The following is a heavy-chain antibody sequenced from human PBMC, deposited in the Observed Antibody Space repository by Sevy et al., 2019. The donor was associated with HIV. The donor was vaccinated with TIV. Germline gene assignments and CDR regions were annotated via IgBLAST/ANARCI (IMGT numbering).Heavy chain of an antibody. CDR1: GFTVSSNY. D-gene: IGHD3-10*01. Sequence: GGCLRLSCAASGFTVSSNYMSWVRQAPGKGLEWVSVIYSGGSTYYENSVKGRFTISRDNSKNTLYLQMNSLRAEDMAVYYCARGYRVSMLQGGDAFDIWGHGTMVTVSS. V-gene: IGHV3-53*01. CDR2: IYSGGST. CDR3: ARGYRVSMLQGGDAFDI. J-gene: IGHJ3*02.